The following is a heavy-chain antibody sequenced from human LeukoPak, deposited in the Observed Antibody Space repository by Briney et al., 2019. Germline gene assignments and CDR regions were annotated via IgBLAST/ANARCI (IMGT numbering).Heavy chain of an antibody. J-gene: IGHJ4*02. V-gene: IGHV4-4*07. CDR2: IYTSGST. CDR1: GGSISSYY. Sequence: SETLSLTCTVSGGSISSYYWSWIRQPAGKGLEWIGRIYTSGSTNYNPSLKSRVTMSVDTSKTQFSLKLSSVTAADTAVYYCARVRAAAIPYYFDSWGQGTLVTVSS. D-gene: IGHD6-13*01. CDR3: ARVRAAAIPYYFDS.